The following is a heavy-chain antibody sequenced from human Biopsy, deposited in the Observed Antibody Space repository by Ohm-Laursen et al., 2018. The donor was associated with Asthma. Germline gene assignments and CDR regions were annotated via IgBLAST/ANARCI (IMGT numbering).Heavy chain of an antibody. CDR1: GFTFGDYW. D-gene: IGHD3-3*02. J-gene: IGHJ1*01. Sequence: SLRLSCTAPGFTFGDYWMSWVRQVPGKGLEWVVNIKHDGTEKNHVDSLKGRFTIPRDNAKNSLYLQMNSLRAEDTAVYYCARTFHFWSPYHAEHYQLWGQGTLVTVPS. CDR3: ARTFHFWSPYHAEHYQL. V-gene: IGHV3-7*01. CDR2: IKHDGTEK.